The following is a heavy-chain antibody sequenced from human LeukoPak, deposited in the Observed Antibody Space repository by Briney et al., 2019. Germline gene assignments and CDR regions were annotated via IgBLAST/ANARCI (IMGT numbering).Heavy chain of an antibody. J-gene: IGHJ4*02. Sequence: GGSLRLSCAASGFTFDDYGMSWVRQAPGKGLEWVPGINWNGGSTGYADSVKGRFTISRDNARNSLYLQMNSLRAEDTALYYCARDRGTGTTDFDYWGQGTLVTVSS. CDR1: GFTFDDYG. V-gene: IGHV3-20*04. CDR2: INWNGGST. CDR3: ARDRGTGTTDFDY. D-gene: IGHD1-7*01.